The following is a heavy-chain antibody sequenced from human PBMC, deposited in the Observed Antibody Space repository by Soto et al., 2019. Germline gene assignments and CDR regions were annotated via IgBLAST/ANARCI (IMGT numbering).Heavy chain of an antibody. D-gene: IGHD1-1*01. CDR1: GYGFTTYG. J-gene: IGHJ4*02. CDR2: ISAHNGNT. CDR3: ARGRYGDS. Sequence: QVHLVQYGAEVKKPGASVKVSCKGSGYGFTTYGITWVRQAPGHGLEWMAWISAHNGNTNYAQRLQGRVTVTRDTSTSTAYMELRSLRSDDTAVEYCARGRYGDSWGQGALVTVSS. V-gene: IGHV1-18*01.